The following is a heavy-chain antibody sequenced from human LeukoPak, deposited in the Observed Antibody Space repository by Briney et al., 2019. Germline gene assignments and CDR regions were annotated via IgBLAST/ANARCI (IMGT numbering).Heavy chain of an antibody. V-gene: IGHV3-33*01. CDR2: IWYDGSNK. CDR3: ARDGDYYDSSGYCDY. CDR1: GFTFSSYG. Sequence: AGGSLRLSCAASGFTFSSYGMHWVRQAPGKGLEWVAVIWYDGSNKYYADSVKGRFTISRDNSKNTLYLQMNSLRAEDTAVYYCARDGDYYDSSGYCDYWGQGTLVTVSS. J-gene: IGHJ4*02. D-gene: IGHD3-22*01.